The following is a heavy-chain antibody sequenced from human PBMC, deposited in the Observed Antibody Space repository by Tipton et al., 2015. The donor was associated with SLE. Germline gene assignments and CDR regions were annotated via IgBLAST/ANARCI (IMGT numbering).Heavy chain of an antibody. D-gene: IGHD2-15*01. CDR1: GGSISSGSYY. Sequence: TLSLTCAVYGGSISSGSYYWSWIRQPPGKGLEWIGYIYYSGSTNYNPSLKSRVTISVDTSKNQFSLKLSSVTAADTAVYYCARALRDIVVVVAATPGAFDIWGQGTMVTVSS. V-gene: IGHV4-61*01. CDR2: IYYSGST. J-gene: IGHJ3*02. CDR3: ARALRDIVVVVAATPGAFDI.